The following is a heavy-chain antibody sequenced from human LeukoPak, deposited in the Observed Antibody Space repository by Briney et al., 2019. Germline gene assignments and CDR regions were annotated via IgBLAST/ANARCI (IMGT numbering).Heavy chain of an antibody. CDR3: AKKGYYDGSGYYMYYFDH. J-gene: IGHJ4*02. V-gene: IGHV3-7*03. D-gene: IGHD3-22*01. CDR1: GFTFSSYW. CDR2: IKQDGSEK. Sequence: PGGSLRLSCAASGFTFSSYWMSWVRQAPGKGLEWVANIKQDGSEKYYVDSVKGRFTISRDNSKNTLYLQMNSPRAEDTAVYYCAKKGYYDGSGYYMYYFDHWGQGTLVTVSS.